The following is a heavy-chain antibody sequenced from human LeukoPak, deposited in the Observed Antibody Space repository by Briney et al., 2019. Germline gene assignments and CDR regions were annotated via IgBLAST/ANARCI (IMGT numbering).Heavy chain of an antibody. J-gene: IGHJ4*02. CDR1: GGSISSYY. V-gene: IGHV4-4*07. CDR3: ARNLYCSTTSCYDFDK. CDR2: IYTSGST. D-gene: IGHD2-2*01. Sequence: SETLSLTCSVSGGSISSYYWSWIRQPAGKGLEWIGLIYTSGSTNYNPSLKSRVTMSVDTSKNQFSLKLSSVTAADTAVYYCARNLYCSTTSCYDFDKWGQGTLVTVSS.